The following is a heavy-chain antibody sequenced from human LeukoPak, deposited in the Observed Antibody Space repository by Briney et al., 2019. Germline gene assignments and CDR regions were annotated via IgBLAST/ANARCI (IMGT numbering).Heavy chain of an antibody. CDR1: GFTFSSYW. CDR2: ISWNSGSI. CDR3: AKDHSGLGAESGLFDY. J-gene: IGHJ4*02. Sequence: GGSLRLSCAASGFTFSSYWMSWVRQAPGKGLEWVSGISWNSGSIGYADSVKSRFTISRDNAKNSLYLQMNSLRAEDTALYYCAKDHSGLGAESGLFDYWGQGTLVTVSS. V-gene: IGHV3-9*01. D-gene: IGHD1-26*01.